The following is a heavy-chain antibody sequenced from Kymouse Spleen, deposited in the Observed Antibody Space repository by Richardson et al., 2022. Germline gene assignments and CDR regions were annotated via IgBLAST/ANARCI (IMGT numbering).Heavy chain of an antibody. Sequence: QVQLQQWGAGLLKPSETLSLTCAVYGGSFSGYYWSWIRQPPGKGLEWIGEINHSGSTNYNPSLKSRVTISVDTSKNQFSLKLSSVTAADTAVYYCARGPSYDILTGYYFDYWGQGTLVTVSS. D-gene: IGHD3-9*01. V-gene: IGHV4-34*01. J-gene: IGHJ4*02. CDR2: INHSGST. CDR1: GGSFSGYY. CDR3: ARGPSYDILTGYYFDY.